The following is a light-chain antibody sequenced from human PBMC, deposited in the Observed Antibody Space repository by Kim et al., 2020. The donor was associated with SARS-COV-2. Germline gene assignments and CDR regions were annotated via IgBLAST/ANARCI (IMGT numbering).Light chain of an antibody. CDR1: SSDVGGYNY. CDR3: SSYTSSSTA. J-gene: IGLJ1*01. CDR2: DVS. V-gene: IGLV2-14*01. Sequence: QSDLTQPASVSGSPGQSITISCTGTSSDVGGYNYVSWYQQHPGKAPKLMIYDVSKRPSGVSNRFSGSKSGNTASLTISGLQAEDEADYYCSSYTSSSTAFGTGTKVTVL.